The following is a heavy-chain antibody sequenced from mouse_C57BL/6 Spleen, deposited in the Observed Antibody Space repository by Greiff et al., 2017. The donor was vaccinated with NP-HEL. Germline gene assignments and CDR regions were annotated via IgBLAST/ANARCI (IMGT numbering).Heavy chain of an antibody. J-gene: IGHJ4*01. CDR1: GYNFTSYY. CDR2: IYPGSDNT. Sequence: VQLQQSGPELVKPGASVKISCKASGYNFTSYYIHWVKQRPGQGLEWIGWIYPGSDNTKYNEKFKGKATLTADTSSSTAYMQLSSLTSEDSAVYYCARDYFWAMDDWGQGTSVTVSS. CDR3: ARDYFWAMDD. D-gene: IGHD1-1*01. V-gene: IGHV1-66*01.